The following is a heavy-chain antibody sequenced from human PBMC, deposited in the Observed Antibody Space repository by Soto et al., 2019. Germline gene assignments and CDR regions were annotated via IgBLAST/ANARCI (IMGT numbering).Heavy chain of an antibody. CDR2: ISSSGDTI. V-gene: IGHV3-11*01. D-gene: IGHD6-19*01. Sequence: QVQVVESGGGLVKPGGSLRLSCAASGFTFSDYHMSWIRQAPGKGLERVSYISSSGDTIYYADSVNGRFTISRDNAKNSLYLQMNSLRAEDTAVYYCATRDHSGWYDLAEYFHHWGQGTLVTVSS. CDR1: GFTFSDYH. CDR3: ATRDHSGWYDLAEYFHH. J-gene: IGHJ1*01.